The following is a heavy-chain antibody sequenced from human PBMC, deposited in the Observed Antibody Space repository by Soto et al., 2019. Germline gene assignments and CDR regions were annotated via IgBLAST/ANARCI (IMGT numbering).Heavy chain of an antibody. V-gene: IGHV3-23*01. Sequence: PGGSLRLSCAASGFTFSSYAMSWVRQTPGKGLEWVSVISGSGGIANYADSVKGRLTISRDNSKNTLFLQVNSLRVDDTAVYYCTKLTSWYGGWFDPWGQGTLVTVSS. J-gene: IGHJ5*02. CDR2: ISGSGGIA. CDR1: GFTFSSYA. D-gene: IGHD2-2*01. CDR3: TKLTSWYGGWFDP.